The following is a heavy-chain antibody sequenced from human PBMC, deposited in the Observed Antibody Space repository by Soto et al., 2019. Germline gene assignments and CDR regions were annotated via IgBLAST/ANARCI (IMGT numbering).Heavy chain of an antibody. J-gene: IGHJ6*02. D-gene: IGHD4-4*01. CDR2: IIPIFGTA. Sequence: QVQLVQSGAEVKKPGSSVKVSCKASGGTFSSYAISWVRQAPGQGLEWMGGIIPIFGTANYAKKFQGRVTITADEPTSTDYVELSSLRSEDTAVYYCASPPSSNRYYNGMHVWGQGTTVTVSS. CDR1: GGTFSSYA. V-gene: IGHV1-69*12. CDR3: ASPPSSNRYYNGMHV.